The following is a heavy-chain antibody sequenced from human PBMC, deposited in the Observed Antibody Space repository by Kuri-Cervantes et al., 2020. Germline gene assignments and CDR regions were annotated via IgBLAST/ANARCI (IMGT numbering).Heavy chain of an antibody. CDR2: INWNGGST. Sequence: GESLKISCAASGFSFDDFAMSWVRQAPGKGLEWVSGINWNGGSTDYADSVKGRFTISRDNAKNSLYLQMNSLRAEDTAVYYCAKEESNWNSPYYYYYYMDVWGKGTTVTVSS. D-gene: IGHD1-1*01. J-gene: IGHJ6*03. V-gene: IGHV3-20*04. CDR3: AKEESNWNSPYYYYYYMDV. CDR1: GFSFDDFA.